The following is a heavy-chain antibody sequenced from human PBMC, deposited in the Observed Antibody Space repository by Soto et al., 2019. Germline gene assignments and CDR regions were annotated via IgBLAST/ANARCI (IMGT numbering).Heavy chain of an antibody. Sequence: SETLSLTCTVSGGSISSGDYYWRWIRQPPGKGLEWIGYIYYSGSTYYNPSLKSRVTISVDTSKNQFSLKLSSVTAADTAVYYCARDLRRRYYDILTGYYASHYYYGMDVWGQGTTVTVSS. CDR2: IYYSGST. J-gene: IGHJ6*02. D-gene: IGHD3-9*01. CDR3: ARDLRRRYYDILTGYYASHYYYGMDV. CDR1: GGSISSGDYY. V-gene: IGHV4-30-4*01.